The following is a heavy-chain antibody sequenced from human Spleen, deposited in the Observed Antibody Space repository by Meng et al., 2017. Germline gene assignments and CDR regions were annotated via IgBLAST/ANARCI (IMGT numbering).Heavy chain of an antibody. CDR3: ARAYATTYEYFQH. CDR1: GYTFTSYG. V-gene: IGHV1-18*01. D-gene: IGHD4-17*01. J-gene: IGHJ1*01. Sequence: ASVKVSCKASGYTFTSYGISWVRQAPGQGLEWMGWISAYNGNTNYAQKLQGRVTITTDESTSTAYMELSSLRSEDTAVYYCARAYATTYEYFQHWGQGTLVTVSS. CDR2: ISAYNGNT.